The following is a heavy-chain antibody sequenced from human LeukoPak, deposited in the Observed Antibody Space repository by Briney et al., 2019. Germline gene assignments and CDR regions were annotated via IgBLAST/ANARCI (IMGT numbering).Heavy chain of an antibody. J-gene: IGHJ4*02. CDR2: IYYSGST. CDR3: ASPRRYCSSTSCHRLDY. CDR1: GGSMTNYY. Sequence: SETLSLTCTVSGGSMTNYYWGWIRQPPGKGLEWIGSIYYSGSTYYNPSLKSRVTISVDTSKNQFSLKLSSVTAADTAVYYCASPRRYCSSTSCHRLDYWGQGTLVTVSS. V-gene: IGHV4-39*01. D-gene: IGHD2-2*01.